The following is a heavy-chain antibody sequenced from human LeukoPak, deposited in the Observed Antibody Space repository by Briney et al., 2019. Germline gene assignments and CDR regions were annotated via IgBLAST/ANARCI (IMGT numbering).Heavy chain of an antibody. CDR1: KFTFSHYG. Sequence: PGGSLRLSCTASKFTFSHYGMQWVRQAPGKGLEWVSAISGSGDSTYYADSVKGRFTISRDNSKNTLYLQMNSLRAEDTAVYYCANLGSGSQSSFDYWGQGTLVTVSS. V-gene: IGHV3-23*01. CDR2: ISGSGDST. J-gene: IGHJ4*02. CDR3: ANLGSGSQSSFDY. D-gene: IGHD3-10*01.